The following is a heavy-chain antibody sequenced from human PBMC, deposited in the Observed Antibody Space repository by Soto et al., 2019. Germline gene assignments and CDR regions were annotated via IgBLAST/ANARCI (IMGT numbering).Heavy chain of an antibody. CDR2: ISYDGSNK. Sequence: QVQLVESGGGVVQPGRSLRLSCAASGFTFSSYGMHWVRQAPGKGLEWVAVISYDGSNKYYADSVKGRFTISRDNSKNTLYLQMNSLRAEDTAVYYCAKEGYSSGWEYYYYGMDVWGQGTTVTVSS. CDR3: AKEGYSSGWEYYYYGMDV. J-gene: IGHJ6*02. V-gene: IGHV3-30*18. CDR1: GFTFSSYG. D-gene: IGHD6-19*01.